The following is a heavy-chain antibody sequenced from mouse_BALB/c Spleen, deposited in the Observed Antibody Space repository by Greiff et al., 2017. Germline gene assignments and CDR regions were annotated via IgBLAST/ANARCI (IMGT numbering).Heavy chain of an antibody. V-gene: IGHV5-17*02. D-gene: IGHD2-4*01. CDR3: AREIYYDYPYAMDY. Sequence: EVQLVESGGGLVQPGGSRKLSCAASGFTFSSFGMHWVRQAPEKGLEWVAYISSGSSTIYYADTVKGRFTISRDNPKNTLFLQMTSLRSEDTAMYYCAREIYYDYPYAMDYWGQGTSVTVSS. J-gene: IGHJ4*01. CDR1: GFTFSSFG. CDR2: ISSGSSTI.